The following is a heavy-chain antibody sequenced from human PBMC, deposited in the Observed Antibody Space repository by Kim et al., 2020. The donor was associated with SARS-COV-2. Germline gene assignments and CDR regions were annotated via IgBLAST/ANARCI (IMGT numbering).Heavy chain of an antibody. J-gene: IGHJ4*02. CDR3: ARCESEKVAAWYYFDY. CDR2: IYYSGST. V-gene: IGHV4-39*01. Sequence: SETLSLTCTVSGGSISSSSYYWGWIRQPPGKGLEWIGSIYYSGSTYYNPSLKSRVTISVDTSKNQFSLKLSSVTAADTAVYYCARCESEKVAAWYYFDYWGQGTLVTVSS. D-gene: IGHD5-12*01. CDR1: GGSISSSSYY.